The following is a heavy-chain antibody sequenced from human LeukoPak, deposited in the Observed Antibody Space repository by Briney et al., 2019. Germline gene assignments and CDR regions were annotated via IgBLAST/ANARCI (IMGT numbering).Heavy chain of an antibody. D-gene: IGHD4-23*01. Sequence: SGTLSLTCAVSGGSISSSNCWTWVRQPPGKGLEWIGEIYPSGSTNYNPSLKSRVTISVDKSENQFSLKLNSVTAADTAVYYCARNAGNSDSDYWGQGTLVTVSS. J-gene: IGHJ4*02. CDR3: ARNAGNSDSDY. CDR1: GGSISSSNC. CDR2: IYPSGST. V-gene: IGHV4-4*02.